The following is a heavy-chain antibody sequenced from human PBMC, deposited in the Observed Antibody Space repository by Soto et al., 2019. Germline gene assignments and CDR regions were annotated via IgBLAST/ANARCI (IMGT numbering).Heavy chain of an antibody. D-gene: IGHD3-10*01. CDR1: GDSISNGYYT. J-gene: IGHJ4*02. V-gene: IGHV4-30-4*01. CDR2: IYNSVNT. Sequence: QVQLQESGPGLVEPSQTLSLTCTVSGDSISNGYYTWSWIRQPPGKDLEWIGHIYNSVNTYSNPPLKSRVTIYADTSKNQFSLKLSSVTAADTAVYYCARGPSGDKVDYWGQGTLVTVSS. CDR3: ARGPSGDKVDY.